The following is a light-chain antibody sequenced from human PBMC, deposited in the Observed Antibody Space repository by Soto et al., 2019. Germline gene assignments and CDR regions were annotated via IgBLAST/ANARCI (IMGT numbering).Light chain of an antibody. V-gene: IGLV2-18*02. Sequence: QSALTQPPSVSGSPGQSVTISCTGTSSDVGSYNRVSWYQQPPGAAPKLMIYEVSNRPSGVPDRFSGSKSGNTASLTISGLKAEDEADYYCNSYTGGSTYVFGTGTKVTVL. J-gene: IGLJ1*01. CDR2: EVS. CDR3: NSYTGGSTYV. CDR1: SSDVGSYNR.